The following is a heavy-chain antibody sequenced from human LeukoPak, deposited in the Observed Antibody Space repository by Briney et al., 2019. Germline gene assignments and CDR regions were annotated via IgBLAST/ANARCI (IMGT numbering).Heavy chain of an antibody. D-gene: IGHD4-17*01. CDR1: GFTFSSYW. CDR3: ARGSSTLTRHLDY. J-gene: IGHJ4*02. Sequence: GSLSLSCAASGFTFSSYWMYWVRQAPGKGLVWVSRINTDGRTTNYADSVKGRFTISRDNAKNTLYLQMNSLGAEDTARYYCARGSSTLTRHLDYWGQGTPVTVSS. V-gene: IGHV3-74*01. CDR2: INTDGRTT.